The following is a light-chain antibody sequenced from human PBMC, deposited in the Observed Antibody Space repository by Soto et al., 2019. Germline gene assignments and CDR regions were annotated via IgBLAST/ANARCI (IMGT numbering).Light chain of an antibody. CDR2: EVS. CDR1: SSDVGAYDF. Sequence: QSALTQPASVSGSPGQSITISCTGTSSDVGAYDFVSWYQQHPDKAPKLMIYEVSNRPSGVSHRFSGSKSVNTATLTISGLQAEDEADYYCSSYTTSSTRVFGTGTTLTVL. J-gene: IGLJ1*01. CDR3: SSYTTSSTRV. V-gene: IGLV2-14*03.